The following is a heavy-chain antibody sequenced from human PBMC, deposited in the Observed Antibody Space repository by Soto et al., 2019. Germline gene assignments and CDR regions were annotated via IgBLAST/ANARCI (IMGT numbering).Heavy chain of an antibody. Sequence: ESLVPTCPVSGGSISSSSYYWGWIRQPPGKGLEWIGSIYSSGSPYYNPSLKSRVTTSVDTSKNQVSLKRSSVTAADPAVDYCVKYYYDSSGCYPIDYWGQETLVTISS. V-gene: IGHV4-39*01. CDR3: VKYYYDSSGCYPIDY. CDR2: IYSSGSP. J-gene: IGHJ4*02. D-gene: IGHD3-22*01. CDR1: GGSISSSSYY.